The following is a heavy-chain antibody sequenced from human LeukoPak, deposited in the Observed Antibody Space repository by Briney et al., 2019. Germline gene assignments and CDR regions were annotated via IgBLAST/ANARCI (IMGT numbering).Heavy chain of an antibody. Sequence: SETLSLTCTVSGGSISSYYWSWIRQPPGKGLEWIGYIYYSGSTNYNPSLKSRVTISVDTSKNQFSLKLGSVTAADTAVYYCAKYGDYQFDYWGQGTLVTVSS. D-gene: IGHD4-17*01. V-gene: IGHV4-59*01. CDR3: AKYGDYQFDY. CDR1: GGSISSYY. CDR2: IYYSGST. J-gene: IGHJ4*02.